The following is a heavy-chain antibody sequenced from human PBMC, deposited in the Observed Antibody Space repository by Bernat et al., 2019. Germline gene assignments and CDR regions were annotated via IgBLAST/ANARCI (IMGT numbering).Heavy chain of an antibody. Sequence: EVQLVESGGGLVQPGGSLRLSCAASGFTFSSYSMNWVRQAPGKGLEWVSYISSSSSTIYYADSVKGRFTISRDNAKNSLYLQMNSLRDEDTAVYYCARDGHYYYDSSGFYWYFDLWGRGTLVTVSS. D-gene: IGHD3-22*01. CDR1: GFTFSSYS. J-gene: IGHJ2*01. V-gene: IGHV3-48*02. CDR2: ISSSSSTI. CDR3: ARDGHYYYDSSGFYWYFDL.